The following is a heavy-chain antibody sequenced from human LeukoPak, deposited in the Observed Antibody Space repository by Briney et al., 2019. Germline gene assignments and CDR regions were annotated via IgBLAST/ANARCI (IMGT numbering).Heavy chain of an antibody. V-gene: IGHV4-39*07. CDR2: INHSGST. D-gene: IGHD5-24*01. CDR1: GGSISSSSYY. J-gene: IGHJ4*02. Sequence: SETLSLTCTVSGGSISSSSYYWGWIRQPPGKGLEWIGEINHSGSTNYNPSLKSRVTISVDTSKNQFSLKLSSVTAADTAVYYCARAGRWLQFLDYWGQGTLVTVSS. CDR3: ARAGRWLQFLDY.